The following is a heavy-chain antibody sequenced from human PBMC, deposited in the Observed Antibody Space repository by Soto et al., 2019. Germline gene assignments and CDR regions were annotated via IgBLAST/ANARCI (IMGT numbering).Heavy chain of an antibody. J-gene: IGHJ4*02. CDR3: AKPWYYGSGSYFPFDY. CDR2: IWYDGSKK. CDR1: GFAFSRYG. Sequence: VQLVESGGGVVQPGRSLRLSCAASGFAFSRYGMHWVRQAPGKGLEWVAVIWYDGSKKDYADSVKGRFTISRDNSKNTLYLQMNSLRAEDTAVYYCAKPWYYGSGSYFPFDYWGQGTLVTVSS. D-gene: IGHD3-10*01. V-gene: IGHV3-33*06.